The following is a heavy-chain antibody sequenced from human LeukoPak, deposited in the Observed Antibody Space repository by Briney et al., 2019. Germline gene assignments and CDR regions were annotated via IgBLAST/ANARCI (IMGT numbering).Heavy chain of an antibody. V-gene: IGHV3-23*01. J-gene: IGHJ5*02. D-gene: IGHD2-2*01. CDR3: AKPIVVVPAAMGWFDP. CDR2: ISGSGGST. CDR1: GFTFSSYA. Sequence: AGGSLRLSCAASGFTFSSYAMSWVRQAPGKGLERVSAISGSGGSTYYADSVKGRFTISGDNSKNTLYLQMNSLRAEDTAVYYCAKPIVVVPAAMGWFDPWGQGTLVTVSS.